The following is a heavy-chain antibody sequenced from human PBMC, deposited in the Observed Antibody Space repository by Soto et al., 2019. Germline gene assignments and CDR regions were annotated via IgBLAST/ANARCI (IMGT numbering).Heavy chain of an antibody. J-gene: IGHJ4*02. Sequence: GGSLRLSCAASGFTFSSYGMHWVRQAPGKGLEWVAVIWYDGSNKYYADSVKGRFTISRDNSKNTLYLQMNSLRAEDTAVYYCARPGGWAAAGYYFDYWGQGTLVTVSS. CDR1: GFTFSSYG. V-gene: IGHV3-33*01. CDR3: ARPGGWAAAGYYFDY. D-gene: IGHD6-13*01. CDR2: IWYDGSNK.